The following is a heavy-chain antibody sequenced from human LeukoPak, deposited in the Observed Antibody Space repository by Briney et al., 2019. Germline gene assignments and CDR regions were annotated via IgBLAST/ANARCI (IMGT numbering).Heavy chain of an antibody. J-gene: IGHJ4*02. CDR3: AKERLDYYDSSGIFDY. D-gene: IGHD3-22*01. V-gene: IGHV3-23*01. Sequence: GGSLRLSCAASGFTFSSYAMSWVRQAPGKGLEWVSAISGSGGSTYYADSVKGRFTISRDNSKNTLYLQMNSLRAEDTAVCYCAKERLDYYDSSGIFDYWGQGTLVTVSS. CDR1: GFTFSSYA. CDR2: ISGSGGST.